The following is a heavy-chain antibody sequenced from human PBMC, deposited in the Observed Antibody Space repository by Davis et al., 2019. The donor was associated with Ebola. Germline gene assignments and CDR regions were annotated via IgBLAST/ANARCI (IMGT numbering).Heavy chain of an antibody. CDR2: VRSHGSDD. CDR3: ARDSDGYSFDY. D-gene: IGHD5-24*01. J-gene: IGHJ4*02. CDR1: RFTFSNYS. Sequence: PGGSLRLSCAASRFTFSNYSMNWVRRAPGKGLEWVAFVRSHGSDDHYADSVKGRFTISRDNSKNTLYLQMNSLRPEDTAVYYCARDSDGYSFDYWGQGTLVTVSS. V-gene: IGHV3-30*02.